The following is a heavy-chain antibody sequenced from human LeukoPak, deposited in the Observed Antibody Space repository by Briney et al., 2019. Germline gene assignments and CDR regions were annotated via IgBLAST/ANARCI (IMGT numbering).Heavy chain of an antibody. Sequence: ASVKVSCKASGYTFTSYDINWVRQATGQGLEWMGWMNPNSGNTGYAQKFQGRVTITRNTSISTAYMELSSLRSEDTAVYYCARGPTYYDFWSGYYTGLDYWGQGTLVTVSS. J-gene: IGHJ4*02. V-gene: IGHV1-8*03. CDR2: MNPNSGNT. CDR3: ARGPTYYDFWSGYYTGLDY. CDR1: GYTFTSYD. D-gene: IGHD3-3*01.